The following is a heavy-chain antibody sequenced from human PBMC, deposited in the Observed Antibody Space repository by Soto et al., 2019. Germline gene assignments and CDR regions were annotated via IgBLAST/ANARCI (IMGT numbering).Heavy chain of an antibody. D-gene: IGHD3-22*01. CDR2: IYYSGST. CDR3: ARQYYDTSAYFRFDP. CDR1: CGPISSYY. J-gene: IGHJ5*02. Sequence: SDTLSLTCTVSCGPISSYYWSWIRQSPGKGLEWIGYIYYSGSTNYSPSLKSRVTISVDTSKNQFSLELSSVTAADTAVYYCARQYYDTSAYFRFDPWGQGTLVTVSS. V-gene: IGHV4-59*01.